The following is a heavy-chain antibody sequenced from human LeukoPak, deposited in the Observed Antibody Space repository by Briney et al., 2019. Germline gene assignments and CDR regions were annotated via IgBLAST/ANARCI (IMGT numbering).Heavy chain of an antibody. D-gene: IGHD3-10*01. CDR3: TTLRDYYGSGSLMWYYYYMDV. Sequence: PGGSLRLSCAASGFAFSNAWMSWVRQAPGKGLEWVGRIKIKTDGGTTDYAAPVKGRFTISRDDSKNTLYLQMNSLKTEDTAVYYCTTLRDYYGSGSLMWYYYYMDVWGKGTTVTVSS. J-gene: IGHJ6*03. CDR1: GFAFSNAW. V-gene: IGHV3-15*01. CDR2: IKIKTDGGTT.